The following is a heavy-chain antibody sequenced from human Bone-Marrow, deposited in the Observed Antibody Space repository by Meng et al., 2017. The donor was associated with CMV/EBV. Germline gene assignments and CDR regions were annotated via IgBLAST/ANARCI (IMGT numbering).Heavy chain of an antibody. Sequence: LSCAASGFTFSSHWMHWVRQAPGKGLLWVSHINSDGRRTNYADSAKGRFTFSRDNSKNTLYLEMNSLRAEDTALYYCAKVMRSWYFDLWGRGTLVTVSS. D-gene: IGHD3-16*01. V-gene: IGHV3-74*01. CDR1: GFTFSSHW. J-gene: IGHJ2*01. CDR3: AKVMRSWYFDL. CDR2: INSDGRRT.